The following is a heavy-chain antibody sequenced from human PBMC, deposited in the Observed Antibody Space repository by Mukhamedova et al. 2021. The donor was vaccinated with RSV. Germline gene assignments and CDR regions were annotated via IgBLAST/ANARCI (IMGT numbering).Heavy chain of an antibody. V-gene: IGHV1-2*02. J-gene: IGHJ4*02. CDR2: INPNSGGT. CDR3: ARDLLRARWDYYDSSGYYWYFDH. D-gene: IGHD3-22*01. Sequence: GLEWMGWINPNSGGTNSAQKFQGRVTMTRDTSISTAYMDLSSLRSDDTAVYYCARDLLRARWDYYDSSGYYWYFDHLCQGTLVT.